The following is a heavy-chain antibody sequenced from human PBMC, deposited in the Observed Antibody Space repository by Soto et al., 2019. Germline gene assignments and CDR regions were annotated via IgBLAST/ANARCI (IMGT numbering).Heavy chain of an antibody. CDR3: ARELYSNYYYYGMDV. D-gene: IGHD4-4*01. CDR2: IYYSGST. V-gene: IGHV4-30-4*01. J-gene: IGHJ6*02. CDR1: GGSISSGDYY. Sequence: QVQLQESGPGLVKPSQTLSLTCTVSGGSISSGDYYWSWIRQPPGKGLEWIGYIYYSGSTYYNPSLKSRVTISVDTSKHQFSLKLSSVTAADTAVYYCARELYSNYYYYGMDVWGQGTTVTVSS.